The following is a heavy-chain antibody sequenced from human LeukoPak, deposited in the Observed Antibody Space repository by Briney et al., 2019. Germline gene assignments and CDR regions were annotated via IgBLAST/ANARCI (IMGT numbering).Heavy chain of an antibody. J-gene: IGHJ4*02. CDR3: ARDLSYFNYDILTGPFDY. V-gene: IGHV3-30*04. D-gene: IGHD3-9*01. CDR2: ISYDGSNK. Sequence: PGRSLRLSCAASGFTFSSYARHWVRQAPGKGLEWVAVISYDGSNKYYADSVKGRFTISRDNSKNTLYLQMNSLRAEDTAVYCCARDLSYFNYDILTGPFDYWGQGTLVTVSS. CDR1: GFTFSSYA.